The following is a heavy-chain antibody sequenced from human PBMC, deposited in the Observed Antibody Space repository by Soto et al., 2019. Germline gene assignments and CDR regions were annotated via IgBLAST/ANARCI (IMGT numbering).Heavy chain of an antibody. CDR1: GYTFTSYG. D-gene: IGHD3-3*01. Sequence: ASVKVSCKASGYTFTSYGISWVRQAPGQGLEWMGWISAYNGNTNYAEKLQGRVTMTTDTSTSTAYMELRSLRSDDTAVYYCARIRYDFWSGYPIGFDPSGQVTLVTVSS. CDR2: ISAYNGNT. V-gene: IGHV1-18*01. J-gene: IGHJ5*02. CDR3: ARIRYDFWSGYPIGFDP.